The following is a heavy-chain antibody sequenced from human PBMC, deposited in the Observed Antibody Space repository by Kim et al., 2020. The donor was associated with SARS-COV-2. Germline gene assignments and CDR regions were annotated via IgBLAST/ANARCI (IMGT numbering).Heavy chain of an antibody. D-gene: IGHD6-13*01. J-gene: IGHJ5*02. V-gene: IGHV4-39*01. Sequence: SRRNRLTISVDTSKTQFSLRLSSVTAADTAVYYCARTHTAAGEAVNWFDPWGQGTLVTVSS. CDR3: ARTHTAAGEAVNWFDP.